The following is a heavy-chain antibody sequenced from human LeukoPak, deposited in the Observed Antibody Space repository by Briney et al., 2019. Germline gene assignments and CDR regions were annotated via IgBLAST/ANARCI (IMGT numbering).Heavy chain of an antibody. CDR1: GGSISTYL. Sequence: SETLSLTCTVSGGSISTYLWSWIRQPPGKGLEWIGYIYNSGNTSYNPSLKSRVTISVDRSKNQFSLKLSSVTAADTAVYYCARTLLGSFYSDYWGQGTLVTVSS. V-gene: IGHV4-59*01. CDR2: IYNSGNT. D-gene: IGHD3-16*01. J-gene: IGHJ4*02. CDR3: ARTLLGSFYSDY.